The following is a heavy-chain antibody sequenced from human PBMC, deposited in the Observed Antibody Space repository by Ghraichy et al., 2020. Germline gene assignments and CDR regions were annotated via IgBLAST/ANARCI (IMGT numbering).Heavy chain of an antibody. CDR1: GGTFSSYA. CDR2: IIPIFGTA. Sequence: SSVKVSCKASGGTFSSYAISWVRQAPGQGLEWMGGIIPIFGTANYTQKFQGRVTITADESTSTAYMELSSLRSEDTAVYYCAGTLYYYDSSGYFYFDYWGQGTLVTVSS. J-gene: IGHJ4*02. D-gene: IGHD3-22*01. CDR3: AGTLYYYDSSGYFYFDY. V-gene: IGHV1-69*13.